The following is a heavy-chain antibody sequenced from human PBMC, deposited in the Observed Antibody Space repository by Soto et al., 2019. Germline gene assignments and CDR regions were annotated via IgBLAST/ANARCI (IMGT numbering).Heavy chain of an antibody. CDR3: ARDLGYCSSTSCLDYYMDV. CDR2: MNPNSGNT. J-gene: IGHJ6*03. D-gene: IGHD2-2*01. Sequence: QVQLVQSGAEVKKPGASVKVSCKASGYTFTSYDINWVRQATGQGLEWMVWMNPNSGNTGYAQKFQGRVTMTRNTSISTAYMELSSLRSEDTAVYYCARDLGYCSSTSCLDYYMDVWGKGTTVTVSS. V-gene: IGHV1-8*01. CDR1: GYTFTSYD.